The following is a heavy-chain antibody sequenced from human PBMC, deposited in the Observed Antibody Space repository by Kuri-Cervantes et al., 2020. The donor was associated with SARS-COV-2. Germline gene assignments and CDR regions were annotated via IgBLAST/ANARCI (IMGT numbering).Heavy chain of an antibody. J-gene: IGHJ4*02. V-gene: IGHV3-48*03. CDR3: AKDRSPYSSYWYYFDY. CDR1: GFTFSSYE. CDR2: ISSSGSTI. Sequence: GESLKISCAASGFTFSSYEMNWVRQAPGKGLEWVSYISSSGSTIYYADSVKGRFTISRDNAKNSLYLQMNSLRAEDTAVYYCAKDRSPYSSYWYYFDYWGQGTLVTVSS. D-gene: IGHD6-13*01.